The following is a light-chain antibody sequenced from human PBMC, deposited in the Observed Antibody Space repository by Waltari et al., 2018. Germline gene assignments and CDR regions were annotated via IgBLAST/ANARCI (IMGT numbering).Light chain of an antibody. CDR3: QQYNNWPPSIT. CDR1: QSPSN. Sequence: EIVVTQSPATLSVSPGERATLSCMTSQSPSNVAWYQQQPGQAPRPLISAPSTRATGVPARFSGSGSEPEFTLTISSLQPEDSAVYYCQQYNNWPPSITFGQGTRLEIK. V-gene: IGKV3-15*01. J-gene: IGKJ5*01. CDR2: APS.